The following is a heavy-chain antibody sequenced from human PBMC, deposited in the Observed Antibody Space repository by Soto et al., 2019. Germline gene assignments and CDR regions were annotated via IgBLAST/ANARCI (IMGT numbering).Heavy chain of an antibody. CDR2: ISGRGDDT. Sequence: GGSLRLSCAASGFTFTDYALSWVRQAPGKGLEWVSGISGRGDDTYYADSVKGRFTISRDNSKNMLYLQMNSLRAEDTAVYYCAKDRCGGDCYFFDYWGQGTLVTVSS. J-gene: IGHJ4*02. D-gene: IGHD2-21*02. CDR1: GFTFTDYA. CDR3: AKDRCGGDCYFFDY. V-gene: IGHV3-23*01.